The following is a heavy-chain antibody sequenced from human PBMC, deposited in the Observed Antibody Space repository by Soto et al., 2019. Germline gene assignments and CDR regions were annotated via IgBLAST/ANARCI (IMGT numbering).Heavy chain of an antibody. CDR3: ARFYYDSSGYLPSPYYYYYGMDV. V-gene: IGHV3-7*04. D-gene: IGHD3-22*01. Sequence: GGCVRLSCAASGVSFSSYWMSWVRQAPGKGLEWVANIKQDGSEKYYVDSVKGRFTISRDNAKNSLYLQMNSLRAEDTAVYYCARFYYDSSGYLPSPYYYYYGMDVWGQGTTVTVSS. CDR1: GVSFSSYW. J-gene: IGHJ6*02. CDR2: IKQDGSEK.